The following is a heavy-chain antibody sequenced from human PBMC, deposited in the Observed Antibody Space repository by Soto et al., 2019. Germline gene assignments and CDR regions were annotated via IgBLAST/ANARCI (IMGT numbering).Heavy chain of an antibody. CDR2: SIPDYNTV. Sequence: QAQVVQSGAEVRKPGSSVKLSCKASEGTFNSYAIAWVRQAPGQGLEWMGGSIPDYNTVNYAQKCQARGTMTADDSTNTVNMELSRRSSDDTAVDFCSSAASRGYPYFIDSWAQGTLVTVSS. D-gene: IGHD6-13*01. V-gene: IGHV1-69*01. CDR3: SSAASRGYPYFIDS. CDR1: EGTFNSYA. J-gene: IGHJ4*02.